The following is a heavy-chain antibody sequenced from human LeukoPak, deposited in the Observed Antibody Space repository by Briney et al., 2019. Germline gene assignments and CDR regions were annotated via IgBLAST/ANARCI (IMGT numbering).Heavy chain of an antibody. CDR3: AREQYGGNSR. CDR1: GGSISSSSYY. D-gene: IGHD4-23*01. J-gene: IGHJ4*02. V-gene: IGHV4-39*07. CDR2: IYYSGST. Sequence: SETLSLTCTVSGGSISSSSYYWGWIRQPPGKGLEWIGSIYYSGSTYYNPSLKSRVTISVDTSKNQFSLKLSSVTAADTAVYYCAREQYGGNSRWGQGTLVTVSS.